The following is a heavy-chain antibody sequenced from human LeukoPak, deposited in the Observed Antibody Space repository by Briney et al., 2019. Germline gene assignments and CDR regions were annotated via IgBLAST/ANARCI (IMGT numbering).Heavy chain of an antibody. V-gene: IGHV3-21*01. CDR2: ISTSSSYI. CDR1: GFTFSSYS. J-gene: IGHJ4*02. CDR3: ARGPSGYHNT. Sequence: PGGSLRLSCAASGFTFSSYSMNWVRQAPGKGLEWVSSISTSSSYIYYADSVKGRFTISRDNAKNSLYLQMNSLRAEDTAVYYCARGPSGYHNTGGQGTLVTVSS. D-gene: IGHD5-12*01.